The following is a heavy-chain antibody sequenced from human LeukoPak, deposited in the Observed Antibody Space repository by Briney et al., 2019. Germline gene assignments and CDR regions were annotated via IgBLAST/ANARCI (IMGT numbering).Heavy chain of an antibody. J-gene: IGHJ4*02. CDR1: GFTFSDYY. Sequence: GGSLRLSCAASGFTFSDYYMNWIRQAPGKGLEWVSYISSSATTIYYADSVKGRFTISRDNAKKSLYLQMNRLRAEDTAVYYCARDHSSSWNYFDYWGQGTLVTVSS. CDR3: ARDHSSSWNYFDY. CDR2: ISSSATTI. V-gene: IGHV3-11*04. D-gene: IGHD6-13*01.